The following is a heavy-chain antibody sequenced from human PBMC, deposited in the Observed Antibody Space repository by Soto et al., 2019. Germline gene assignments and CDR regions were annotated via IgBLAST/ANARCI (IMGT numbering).Heavy chain of an antibody. V-gene: IGHV2-5*02. Sequence: SGPTLVNPTQTLTLTCTFSGFSLSTIGVGVGWIRQPPGKAPEWVAIMYWDGDDRYSPSLKNRLRITKDTSKNQVVLTLTNVAPVDTATYYCAHGGVGQSYCSDISCYHGRWFEPWGLGILVTVSS. CDR3: AHGGVGQSYCSDISCYHGRWFEP. D-gene: IGHD2-15*01. J-gene: IGHJ5*02. CDR1: GFSLSTIGVG. CDR2: MYWDGDD.